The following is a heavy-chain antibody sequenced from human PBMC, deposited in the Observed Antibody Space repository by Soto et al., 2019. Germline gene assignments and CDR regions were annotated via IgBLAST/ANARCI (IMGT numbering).Heavy chain of an antibody. CDR1: GYSFAGYW. V-gene: IGHV5-10-1*01. Sequence: VESLKISCKVSGYSFAGYWITWVRQKQGKGLEWMGRIDPSDTQTYYSPSFRGHVTISVTKSITTVFLQWSSLRASDTAMYYCARQIYDSDTGPNFQYYFDSWGQGTPVTVAS. CDR2: IDPSDTQT. J-gene: IGHJ4*02. D-gene: IGHD3-22*01. CDR3: ARQIYDSDTGPNFQYYFDS.